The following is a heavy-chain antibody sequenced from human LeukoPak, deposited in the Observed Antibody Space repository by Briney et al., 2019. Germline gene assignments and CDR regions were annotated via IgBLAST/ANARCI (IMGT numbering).Heavy chain of an antibody. CDR2: ISSSSSYI. CDR1: GFTFSSYS. V-gene: IGHV3-21*01. D-gene: IGHD3-22*01. Sequence: AGGSLRLSCAASGFTFSSYSMNWVRQAPGKGLEWVSSISSSSSYIYYADSVKGRFTISRDNAKNSLYLQMNSLRAEDTAVYYCARGVDYDSSGYYWSEWLPPSPPSYFDYWGQGTLVTVSS. J-gene: IGHJ4*02. CDR3: ARGVDYDSSGYYWSEWLPPSPPSYFDY.